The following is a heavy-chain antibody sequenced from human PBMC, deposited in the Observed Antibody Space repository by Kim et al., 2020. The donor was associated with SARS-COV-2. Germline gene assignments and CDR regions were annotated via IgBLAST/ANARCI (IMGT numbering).Heavy chain of an antibody. J-gene: IGHJ6*02. CDR1: GYSFTSYW. D-gene: IGHD1-26*01. CDR3: AARVGGTSYYYYGLDV. V-gene: IGHV5-10-1*01. CDR2: IDPSDSDI. Sequence: GESLKISCQGSGYSFTSYWISWVRQMPGKGLEWMGRIDPSDSDINYSPSFQGHVTISADRSITTAFLQWSSLKASDTAIYYCAARVGGTSYYYYGLDVWGQGTTVTVSS.